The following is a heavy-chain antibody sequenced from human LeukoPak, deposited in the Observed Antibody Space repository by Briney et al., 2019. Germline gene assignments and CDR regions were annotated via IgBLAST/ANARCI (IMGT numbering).Heavy chain of an antibody. D-gene: IGHD6-13*01. J-gene: IGHJ3*02. CDR2: IYYSGSS. CDR3: ARDLYSSRTNDAFVI. CDR1: GGSIRSTSYY. V-gene: IGHV4-39*07. Sequence: SETLSLTCTVSGGSIRSTSYYWGWIRQPPGKGLEWIGSIYYSGSSYYNPSLKSRLTISVDTSKNQFSLKLSSVTAADTAEYYCARDLYSSRTNDAFVIWGQGTMVTVSS.